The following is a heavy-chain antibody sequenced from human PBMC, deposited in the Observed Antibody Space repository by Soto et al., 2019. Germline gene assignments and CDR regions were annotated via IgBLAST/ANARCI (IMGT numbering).Heavy chain of an antibody. CDR1: GGSFSGYY. V-gene: IGHV4-34*01. CDR2: INHSGST. D-gene: IGHD2-2*02. CDR3: ARGAYCNSTSCYIALRGYYYYGMDV. J-gene: IGHJ6*02. Sequence: SETLSLTCAVYGGSFSGYYWSWIRQPPGKGLEWIGEINHSGSTNYNPSLKSRVTISVDTSKNQFSLKLSSVTAADTAVYYCARGAYCNSTSCYIALRGYYYYGMDVWGQGTTVTVSS.